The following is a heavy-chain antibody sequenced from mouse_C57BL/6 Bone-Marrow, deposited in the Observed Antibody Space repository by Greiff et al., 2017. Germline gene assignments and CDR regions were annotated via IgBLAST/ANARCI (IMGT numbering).Heavy chain of an antibody. CDR3: ASLYYYGSSYPPGFAY. V-gene: IGHV5-9*01. D-gene: IGHD1-1*01. J-gene: IGHJ3*01. Sequence: EVKLMESGGGLVKPGGSLKLSCAASGFTFSSYTMSWVRQTPEKRLEWVATISGGGGNTYYPDSVKGRFTISRDNAKNTLYLQMSSLRSEDTAWYDCASLYYYGSSYPPGFAYWGQGTLVTVSA. CDR1: GFTFSSYT. CDR2: ISGGGGNT.